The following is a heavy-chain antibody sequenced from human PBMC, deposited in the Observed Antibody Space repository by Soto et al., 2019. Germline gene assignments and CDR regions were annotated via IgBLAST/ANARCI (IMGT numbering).Heavy chain of an antibody. CDR3: ARRLGYCSGGSCYRGYFDY. J-gene: IGHJ4*02. Sequence: PGESLKISCKGSGYSFTSYWIGWVRQMPGKGLEWMGIIYPGDSDTRYSPSFQGQVTISADKSISTAYLQWSSLKASDTAMYYCARRLGYCSGGSCYRGYFDYWGQGTLVTVSS. D-gene: IGHD2-15*01. CDR1: GYSFTSYW. V-gene: IGHV5-51*01. CDR2: IYPGDSDT.